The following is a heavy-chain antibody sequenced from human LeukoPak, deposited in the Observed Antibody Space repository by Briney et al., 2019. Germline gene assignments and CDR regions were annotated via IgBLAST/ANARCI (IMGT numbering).Heavy chain of an antibody. V-gene: IGHV4-34*01. Sequence: SETLSLTCAVYGGSFSCYYWSWIRQPPGKGLDWIGEINHSGSTNYNPSLKSRVTISLDTSKKQFSLKLSSVTAADTAVYYCARLSSDQLLSPYYYYMDVWGKGTTVTVSS. CDR3: ARLSSDQLLSPYYYYMDV. J-gene: IGHJ6*03. CDR2: INHSGST. D-gene: IGHD2-2*01. CDR1: GGSFSCYY.